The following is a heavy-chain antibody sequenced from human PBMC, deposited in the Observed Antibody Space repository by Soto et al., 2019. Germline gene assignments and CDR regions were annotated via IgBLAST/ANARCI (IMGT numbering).Heavy chain of an antibody. Sequence: SQTLSLTCAVYGGSFSGYYWSWIRQPPGKGLEWIGEINHSGSTNYNPSLKSRVTISVDTSKNQFSLKLSSVTAADTAVYYCARVLGSSSWYYYYYGMDVWGQGTTVTVSS. V-gene: IGHV4-34*01. CDR3: ARVLGSSSWYYYYYGMDV. J-gene: IGHJ6*02. CDR2: INHSGST. CDR1: GGSFSGYY. D-gene: IGHD6-13*01.